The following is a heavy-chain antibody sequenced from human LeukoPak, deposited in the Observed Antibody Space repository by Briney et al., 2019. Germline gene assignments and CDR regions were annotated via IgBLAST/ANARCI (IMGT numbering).Heavy chain of an antibody. Sequence: GGSLRPSCAASGFTFSSYEMNWVRQAPGKGLEWVSYISSSGSTIYYADSVKGRFTISRDNAKNSLYLQMNSLRAEDTAVYYCARDMATIITYYYYGMDVWGQGTTVTVSS. V-gene: IGHV3-48*03. CDR1: GFTFSSYE. CDR2: ISSSGSTI. D-gene: IGHD5-12*01. J-gene: IGHJ6*02. CDR3: ARDMATIITYYYYGMDV.